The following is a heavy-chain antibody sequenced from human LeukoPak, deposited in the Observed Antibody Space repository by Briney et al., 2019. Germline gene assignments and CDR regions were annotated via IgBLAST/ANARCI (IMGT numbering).Heavy chain of an antibody. CDR2: IYYSGST. J-gene: IGHJ4*02. Sequence: SSETLSLTCTVSGGSISSYYWSWIRQPPGKGLEWIGYIYYSGSTNYNPSLKSRVTISVDTSKNQFSLKLSSVTAADTAVYYCARGRYDSSGHLYDYWGQGTLVTVSS. V-gene: IGHV4-59*01. CDR1: GGSISSYY. D-gene: IGHD3-22*01. CDR3: ARGRYDSSGHLYDY.